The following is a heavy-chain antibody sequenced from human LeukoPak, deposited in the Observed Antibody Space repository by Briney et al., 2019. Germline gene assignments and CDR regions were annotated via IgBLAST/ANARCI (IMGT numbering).Heavy chain of an antibody. CDR2: IYNSGST. CDR1: DGSISGYY. V-gene: IGHV4-59*01. J-gene: IGHJ4*02. CDR3: ARGSGYSSMGN. D-gene: IGHD6-13*01. Sequence: SETLSLSCTVSDGSISGYYWSWIRQPPGKGLEWIGHIYNSGSTNYNPSLKSRVTVSVDTSKNQFFLNLRSVTAADTAVYYCARGSGYSSMGNWGQGTLVNVSS.